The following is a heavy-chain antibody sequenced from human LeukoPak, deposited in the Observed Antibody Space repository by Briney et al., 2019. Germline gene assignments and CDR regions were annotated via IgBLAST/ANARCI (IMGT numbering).Heavy chain of an antibody. CDR3: ARRIVGATGGAFDI. CDR1: GSIFSNYA. D-gene: IGHD1-26*01. Sequence: PGGSLRLSCAASGSIFSNYAMHWVRQAPGKGLEWVAFIRFDESNKYYADSVKGRFTISRDNAKNSLYLQMNSLRAEDTAVYYCARRIVGATGGAFDIWGQGTMVTVSS. CDR2: IRFDESNK. V-gene: IGHV3-30*02. J-gene: IGHJ3*02.